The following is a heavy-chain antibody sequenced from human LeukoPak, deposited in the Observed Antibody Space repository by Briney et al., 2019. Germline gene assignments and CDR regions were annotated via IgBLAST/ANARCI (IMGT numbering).Heavy chain of an antibody. CDR3: ARAPKTHSMDL. CDR2: NHYSGGT. J-gene: IGHJ6*03. CDR1: GASMFNYY. V-gene: IGHV4-59*01. Sequence: PSETLSLTCTVSGASMFNYYWSWIRQSPGKGLEGIGFNHYSGGTSYKPSLKSRVTISLDTAKNQFSLPMTPVTAADPNTPCCARAPKTHSMDLCGKGTTVTVYS.